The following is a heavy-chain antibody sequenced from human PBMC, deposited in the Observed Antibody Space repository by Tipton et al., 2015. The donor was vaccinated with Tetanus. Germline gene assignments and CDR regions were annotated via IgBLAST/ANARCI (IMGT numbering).Heavy chain of an antibody. D-gene: IGHD6-6*01. CDR3: ARNIAARPSYYYYYGMDV. V-gene: IGHV5-51*01. J-gene: IGHJ6*02. CDR2: IYPGDSDT. Sequence: QLVQSGAEVKKPGESLKISCKGSGYSFTSYWIGWVRQMPWKGLEWMGIIYPGDSDTRYRPSFQDQVTISSDKSISTAYLQWSSLKASDTAMYYCARNIAARPSYYYYYGMDVWGQGTTVTVSS. CDR1: GYSFTSYW.